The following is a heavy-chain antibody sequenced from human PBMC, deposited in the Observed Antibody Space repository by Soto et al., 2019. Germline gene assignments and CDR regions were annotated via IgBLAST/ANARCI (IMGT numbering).Heavy chain of an antibody. V-gene: IGHV3-23*01. D-gene: IGHD3-3*01. Sequence: GGSLRLSCAASGFTFSTYSMNWVRQAPGKGLEWVSAISGSGGTTYYVDSVKGRFTISRDSSKNTLYLQMNSLRAEDTAVYYCAKDTYYHYRSGYYIFGDWGQGTLVTVSS. CDR3: AKDTYYHYRSGYYIFGD. CDR2: ISGSGGTT. J-gene: IGHJ4*02. CDR1: GFTFSTYS.